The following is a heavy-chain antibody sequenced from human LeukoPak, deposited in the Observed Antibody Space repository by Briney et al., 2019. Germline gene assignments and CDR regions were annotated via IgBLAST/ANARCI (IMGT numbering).Heavy chain of an antibody. Sequence: PGGSLRLSCAASGFTFSSYAMSWVRQAPGKGLEWASGIRSSGISTYYADSVKGRFTISRDDSKNTLYLQMNSLRAEDTAVYYCAKDRDRASMDVWGKGTTVTVSS. CDR2: IRSSGIST. J-gene: IGHJ6*03. V-gene: IGHV3-23*01. CDR1: GFTFSSYA. D-gene: IGHD3-10*01. CDR3: AKDRDRASMDV.